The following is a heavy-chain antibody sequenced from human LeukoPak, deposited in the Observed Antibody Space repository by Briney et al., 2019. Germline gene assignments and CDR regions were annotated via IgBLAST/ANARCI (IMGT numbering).Heavy chain of an antibody. J-gene: IGHJ6*02. D-gene: IGHD6-13*01. Sequence: SVKVSCKASGGTFSSYAISWVRQAPGQGLEWMGGIIPIFGTANYAQKFQGRVTITADESTSTAYMELSSLRSEDTAVYYCARRIAAASANYYYYGMDVWGQGTTVTVSS. CDR3: ARRIAAASANYYYYGMDV. CDR2: IIPIFGTA. V-gene: IGHV1-69*13. CDR1: GGTFSSYA.